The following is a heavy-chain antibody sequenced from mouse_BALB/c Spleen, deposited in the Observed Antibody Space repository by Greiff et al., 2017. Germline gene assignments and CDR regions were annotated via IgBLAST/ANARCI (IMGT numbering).Heavy chain of an antibody. J-gene: IGHJ3*01. CDR2: ISSGGSYT. CDR1: GFTFSSYG. D-gene: IGHD2-1*01. V-gene: IGHV5-6*01. Sequence: EVMLVESGGDLVKPGGSLKLSCAASGFTFSSYGMSWVRQTPDKRLEWVATISSGGSYTYYPDSVKGRFTISRDNAKNTLYLQMSSLKSEDTAMYYCARQRYYGNYEGFAYWGQGTLVTVSA. CDR3: ARQRYYGNYEGFAY.